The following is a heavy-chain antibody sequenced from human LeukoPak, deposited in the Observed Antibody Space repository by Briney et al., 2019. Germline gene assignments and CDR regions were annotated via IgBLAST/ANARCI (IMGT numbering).Heavy chain of an antibody. Sequence: VASVKVSCKASGGTFSSYAISWVRQAPGQGLEWMGGVIPIFGTANYAQKFQGRVTITADESTSTAYMELSSLGSEDTAVYYCARENCSGGSCYNHLGYWGQGTLVTVSS. CDR1: GGTFSSYA. CDR2: VIPIFGTA. D-gene: IGHD2-15*01. J-gene: IGHJ4*02. V-gene: IGHV1-69*13. CDR3: ARENCSGGSCYNHLGY.